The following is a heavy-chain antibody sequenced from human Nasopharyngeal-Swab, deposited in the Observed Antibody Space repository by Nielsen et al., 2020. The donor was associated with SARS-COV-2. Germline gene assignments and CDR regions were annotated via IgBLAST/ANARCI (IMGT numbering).Heavy chain of an antibody. D-gene: IGHD1-26*01. J-gene: IGHJ4*02. CDR2: INHSGST. CDR3: ARFRVGGSYFDY. Sequence: SATLSLTCAVYGGSFSGYYWSWIRQPPGKGLEWIGEINHSGSTNYNPSLKCRVTISVDTSKNQFSLKLSSVTAADTAVYYCARFRVGGSYFDYWGQGTLVTVSS. CDR1: GGSFSGYY. V-gene: IGHV4-34*01.